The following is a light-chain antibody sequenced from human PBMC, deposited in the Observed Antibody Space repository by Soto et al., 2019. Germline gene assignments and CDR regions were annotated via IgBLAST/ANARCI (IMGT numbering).Light chain of an antibody. CDR1: QSVSSRN. J-gene: IGKJ2*01. CDR2: GAS. CDR3: LRYGDSPPAYT. V-gene: IGKV3-20*01. Sequence: EIVLTQSPGTVSLSPGERATLSCRASQSVSSRNLAWYRQKPGQAPRLLIFGASNRATGIPDRFSGSGSGRDFTITISRLEPEDCAVYYCLRYGDSPPAYTFGQGTKLEIK.